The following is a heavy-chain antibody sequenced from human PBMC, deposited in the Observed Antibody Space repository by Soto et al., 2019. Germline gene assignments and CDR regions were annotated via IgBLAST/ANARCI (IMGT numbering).Heavy chain of an antibody. D-gene: IGHD2-15*01. CDR1: GGSISNYY. J-gene: IGHJ4*02. CDR3: ARAGAATLSAY. Sequence: QVQLQESGPGLVKPSETLSLTCTVSGGSISNYYCSWIRQPPGKGLEWIGYIYYSGSTNYNPSLKSRVTISVDTSQNQFSLKLSSVTAADTAVYYCARAGAATLSAYWGQGTLVTVSS. V-gene: IGHV4-59*01. CDR2: IYYSGST.